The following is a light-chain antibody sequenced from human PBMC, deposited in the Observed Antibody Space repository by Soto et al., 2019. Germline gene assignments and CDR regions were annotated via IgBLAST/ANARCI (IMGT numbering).Light chain of an antibody. CDR1: QSVGSYY. J-gene: IGKJ1*01. Sequence: TQSPSTLSASVGDRATLSCRASQSVGSYYLAWYQQKPGQAPRLLIYAVSNRATGIPDRFSGSGSGTDFTLTISRVEPEDFAVYYCQQYRSSRTFGQGTKVEIK. V-gene: IGKV3-20*01. CDR2: AVS. CDR3: QQYRSSRT.